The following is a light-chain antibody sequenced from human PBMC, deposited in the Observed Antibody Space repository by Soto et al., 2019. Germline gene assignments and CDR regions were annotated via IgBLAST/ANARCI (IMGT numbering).Light chain of an antibody. CDR3: QQSYSTPRT. Sequence: DIQMTQSPSSLSASLGDRVTITCRASQSISNYLNWYQQKPGKAPQFLIYAASTLQSGVPSRFSGSGSGTDFTLTISSLQPEDFATYFCQQSYSTPRTFGQGTKVEIK. CDR1: QSISNY. V-gene: IGKV1-39*01. J-gene: IGKJ1*01. CDR2: AAS.